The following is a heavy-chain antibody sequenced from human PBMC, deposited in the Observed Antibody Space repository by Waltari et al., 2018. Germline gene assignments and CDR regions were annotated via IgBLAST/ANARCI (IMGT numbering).Heavy chain of an antibody. J-gene: IGHJ6*03. Sequence: QVQLVQSGAEVKKPGSSVKVSCKASGGTFSSYAISWVRPAPGQGLGWMGGIIPIFGTANYAQKFQGRVTITADESTSTAYMELSSLRSEDTAVYYCARGNVDTAMGPSGYYYYMDVWGKGTTVTISS. CDR1: GGTFSSYA. CDR3: ARGNVDTAMGPSGYYYYMDV. D-gene: IGHD5-18*01. V-gene: IGHV1-69*12. CDR2: IIPIFGTA.